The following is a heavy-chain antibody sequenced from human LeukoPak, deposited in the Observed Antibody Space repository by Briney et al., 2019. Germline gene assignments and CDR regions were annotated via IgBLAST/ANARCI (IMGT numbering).Heavy chain of an antibody. CDR1: GYTSTSYG. Sequence: ASVKVSCTASGYTSTSYGISWVRQAPGQGLEWMGWISAYNGNTNYAQKLQGRVTMTTDTSTSTAYVELRSLRSDDTAVYYCARDRAAMAQLFDYWGQGTLVTVSS. CDR3: ARDRAAMAQLFDY. CDR2: ISAYNGNT. J-gene: IGHJ4*02. V-gene: IGHV1-18*01. D-gene: IGHD5-18*01.